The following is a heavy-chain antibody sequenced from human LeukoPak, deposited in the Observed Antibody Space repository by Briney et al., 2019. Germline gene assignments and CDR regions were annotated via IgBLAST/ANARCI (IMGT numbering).Heavy chain of an antibody. CDR3: ARDFEGIAVAGTYYYYYMDV. V-gene: IGHV4-4*07. Sequence: SETLSLTCTVSGGSISNYYWSWIRQPAGKELEWIGRIYSSGSSNYNPSLKSRVTMSVDTSRNQFSLKLSSVTAADTAVYYCARDFEGIAVAGTYYYYYMDVWGKGTTVTVSS. J-gene: IGHJ6*03. CDR1: GGSISNYY. D-gene: IGHD6-19*01. CDR2: IYSSGSS.